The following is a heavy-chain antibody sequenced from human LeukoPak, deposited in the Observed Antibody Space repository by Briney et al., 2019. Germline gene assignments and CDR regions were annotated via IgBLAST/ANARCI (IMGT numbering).Heavy chain of an antibody. Sequence: PSETLSLTCTVSGDSISSYYWSWIRQPPGEGLEWIGYIYSSGSTNYNPSLKSRVTISVDTSKNQFSLKLSSVTAADTAVYYCARHYDYYYMDVWGKGTTVTVSS. J-gene: IGHJ6*03. V-gene: IGHV4-4*09. CDR1: GDSISSYY. CDR3: ARHYDYYYMDV. CDR2: IYSSGST.